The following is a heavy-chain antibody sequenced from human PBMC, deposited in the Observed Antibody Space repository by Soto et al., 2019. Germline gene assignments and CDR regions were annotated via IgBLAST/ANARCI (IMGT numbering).Heavy chain of an antibody. CDR3: ARGVEEVYANAHLFDP. CDR2: INPNSGGT. Sequence: ASVKVSCKASGYTFTGYYMHWVRQAPGQGLEWMGWINPNSGGTNYAQKFQGWVTMTRDTSISTAYMELSRLRSDDTAVYYCARGVEEVYANAHLFDPWGQGTLVTVSS. J-gene: IGHJ5*02. V-gene: IGHV1-2*04. CDR1: GYTFTGYY. D-gene: IGHD2-8*01.